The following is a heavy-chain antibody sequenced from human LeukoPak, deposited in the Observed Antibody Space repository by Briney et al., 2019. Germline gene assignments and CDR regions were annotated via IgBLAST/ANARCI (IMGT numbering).Heavy chain of an antibody. CDR3: AGAVYCSSTSCYGEDYYYYYGMDV. CDR1: GYTFTSYG. J-gene: IGHJ6*02. CDR2: ISAYNGNT. D-gene: IGHD2-2*01. V-gene: IGHV1-18*01. Sequence: GASVKVSCKASGYTFTSYGISWVRQAPGQGLERMGWISAYNGNTNYAQKLQDRVTMTTDTSTSTAYMELKSLGSDDTAVYYCAGAVYCSSTSCYGEDYYYYYGMDVWGQGTTVTVSS.